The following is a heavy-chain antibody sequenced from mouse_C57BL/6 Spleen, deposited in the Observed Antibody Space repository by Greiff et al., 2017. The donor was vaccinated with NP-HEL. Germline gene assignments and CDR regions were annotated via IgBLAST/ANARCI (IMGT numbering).Heavy chain of an antibody. CDR3: TRDSYYGNYWYFDV. J-gene: IGHJ1*03. V-gene: IGHV5-9-1*02. CDR1: GFTFSSYA. Sequence: EVKLMESGEGLVKPGGSLKLSCAASGFTFSSYAMSWVRQTPEKRLEWVAYISSGGDYIYYADTVKGRFTISRDNARNTLYLQMSSLKSEDTAMYYCTRDSYYGNYWYFDVWGTGTTVTVSS. CDR2: ISSGGDYI. D-gene: IGHD2-10*01.